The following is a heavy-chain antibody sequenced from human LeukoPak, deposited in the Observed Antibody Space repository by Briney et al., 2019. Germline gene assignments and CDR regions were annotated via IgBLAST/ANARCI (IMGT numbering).Heavy chain of an antibody. CDR3: ASWIPTENAFDI. CDR2: IIPILGIA. Sequence: ASVKVSCKASVGTFSSYTISWVRQAPGQGLEWMGRIIPILGIANYAQKFQGRVTITADKSTSTAYMELSSLRSEDTAVYYCASWIPTENAFDIWGQGTMVTVSS. D-gene: IGHD4-17*01. J-gene: IGHJ3*02. CDR1: VGTFSSYT. V-gene: IGHV1-69*02.